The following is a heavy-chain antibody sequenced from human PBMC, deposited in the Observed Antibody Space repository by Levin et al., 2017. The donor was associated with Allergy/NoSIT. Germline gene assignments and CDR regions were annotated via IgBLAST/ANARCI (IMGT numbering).Heavy chain of an antibody. CDR2: ISWDGLFT. CDR1: GFTFHHYT. J-gene: IGHJ4*02. V-gene: IGHV3-43*01. D-gene: IGHD6-19*01. CDR3: ARGNSGWSEYYFDY. Sequence: GGSLRLSCAASGFTFHHYTMHWVRQAPGRGLEWVSLISWDGLFTYYGDSVKGRFTISRDNRKSSLFLQMDSLTTEDTALYYCARGNSGWSEYYFDYWGQGTRVTVSS.